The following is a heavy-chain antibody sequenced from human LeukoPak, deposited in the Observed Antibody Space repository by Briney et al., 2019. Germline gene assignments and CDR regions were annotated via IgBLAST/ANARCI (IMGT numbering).Heavy chain of an antibody. CDR2: ICGGGGST. Sequence: GESLRLSCAPSGFTFCSDAMSWGRQAPGRGGEWGSAICGGGGSTYYAESVKGHFTISRDNSKNTLYLQMKSLRADDTAVYYCAQDREFHDYVHYDYWGQRPLLPVPS. CDR1: GFTFCSDA. CDR3: AQDREFHDYVHYDY. D-gene: IGHD3-16*01. J-gene: IGHJ4*02. V-gene: IGHV3-23*01.